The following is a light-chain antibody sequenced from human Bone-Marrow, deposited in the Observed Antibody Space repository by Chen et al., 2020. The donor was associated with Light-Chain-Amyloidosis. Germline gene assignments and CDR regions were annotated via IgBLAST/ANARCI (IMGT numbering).Light chain of an antibody. CDR2: KDD. J-gene: IGLJ3*02. V-gene: IGLV6-57*01. Sequence: NFMLTQPHSVSESPGKTVIISCTRSSGSIATNYVQWYQQRPGSSPTTVIYKDDQRPSGVPDRFSGAIDRSSNSASLTITGLKTEDEADYYCQSYQGSSQGVFGGGTKLTVL. CDR1: SGSIATNY. CDR3: QSYQGSSQGV.